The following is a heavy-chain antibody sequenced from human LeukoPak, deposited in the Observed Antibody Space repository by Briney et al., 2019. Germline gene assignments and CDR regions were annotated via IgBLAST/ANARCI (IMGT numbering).Heavy chain of an antibody. CDR2: IYHSWGI. Sequence: SETLSLTCAVSGSSITSNYCWAWFRQPPGKGLEWIATIYHSWGIYFNPSLKSRVSISLDASNNQFFLKLASVTAADTAIYYCARNFTSGFLHYWGQGILITVSS. D-gene: IGHD1-7*01. V-gene: IGHV4-38-2*01. CDR3: ARNFTSGFLHY. CDR1: GSSITSNYC. J-gene: IGHJ4*02.